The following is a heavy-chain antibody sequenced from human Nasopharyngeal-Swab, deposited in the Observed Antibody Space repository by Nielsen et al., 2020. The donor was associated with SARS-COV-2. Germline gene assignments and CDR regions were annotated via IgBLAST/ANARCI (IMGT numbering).Heavy chain of an antibody. CDR3: ARGVVVVTAIGGAFDI. CDR1: GFTVSSNY. J-gene: IGHJ3*02. Sequence: GESLKISCAASGFTVSSNYMSWVRQAPGKGLEWVSVIYSGGRTYYADSVKGRFTISRDNSKNTLYLQMDSLRAEDTAVYYCARGVVVVTAIGGAFDIWGQGTMVTVYS. CDR2: IYSGGRT. D-gene: IGHD2-21*02. V-gene: IGHV3-53*01.